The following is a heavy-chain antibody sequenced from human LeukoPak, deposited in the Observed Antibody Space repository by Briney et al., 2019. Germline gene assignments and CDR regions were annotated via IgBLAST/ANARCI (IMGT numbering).Heavy chain of an antibody. J-gene: IGHJ4*02. CDR1: GFTFSSYG. CDR3: ARELTLLGYCSGGSCYITDY. Sequence: GGSLRLSCAASGFTFSSYGMHWVRQAPGKGLEWVAVISYDGSNKYYADSVKGRFTISRDNSKNTLYLQMNSLRAEDTAVYYCARELTLLGYCSGGSCYITDYWGQGTLVTVSS. D-gene: IGHD2-15*01. V-gene: IGHV3-30*03. CDR2: ISYDGSNK.